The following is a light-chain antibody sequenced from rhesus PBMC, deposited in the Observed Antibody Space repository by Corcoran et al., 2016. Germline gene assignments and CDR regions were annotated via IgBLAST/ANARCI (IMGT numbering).Light chain of an antibody. CDR2: LVS. CDR3: MQALRSPYS. CDR1: QSLVYSDGKTY. V-gene: IGKV2-82*02. Sequence: DIVMIQTPLSLPVTLGEPASISCRSSQSLVYSDGKTYLYWYLQKPGQSPQLLMYLVSKRASGVPDKFSGSGSGTDFTLKSSRVEAEDVGVYYCMQALRSPYSFGQGTKVEIK. J-gene: IGKJ2*01.